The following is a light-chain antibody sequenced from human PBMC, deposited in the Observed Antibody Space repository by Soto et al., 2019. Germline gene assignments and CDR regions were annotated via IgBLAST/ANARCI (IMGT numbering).Light chain of an antibody. CDR2: EVS. Sequence: ALTQPASVFGSPGQSITISCTGTSSDVGGYNFVSWYQQHPGKAPKLMIYEVSNRPSGVSNRFSGSKSGNTASLTISGLQPEHEADYYCSSYTTSSTVVFGTGTKVTV. CDR3: SSYTTSSTVV. CDR1: SSDVGGYNF. J-gene: IGLJ1*01. V-gene: IGLV2-14*03.